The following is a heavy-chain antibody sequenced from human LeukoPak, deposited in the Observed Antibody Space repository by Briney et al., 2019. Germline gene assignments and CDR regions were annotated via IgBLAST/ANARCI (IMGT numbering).Heavy chain of an antibody. CDR3: ARYCTGGSCYGH. J-gene: IGHJ4*02. Sequence: GGSLRLSCAASGFTFSSYSMNWVRQAPGKGLEWVSYIGSTGSTIYYADSVKGRFTIPRDNAKNSLYLQMNSLRDEDTAVYYCARYCTGGSCYGHWGQGTLVTVSS. CDR1: GFTFSSYS. V-gene: IGHV3-48*02. D-gene: IGHD2-15*01. CDR2: IGSTGSTI.